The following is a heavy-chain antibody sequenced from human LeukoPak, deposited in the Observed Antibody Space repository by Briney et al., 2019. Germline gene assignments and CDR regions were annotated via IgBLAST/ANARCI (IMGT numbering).Heavy chain of an antibody. D-gene: IGHD3-16*02. CDR2: LSFDASGR. V-gene: IGHV3-30*04. J-gene: IGHJ4*02. CDR3: ARDLQEISSFYFDY. Sequence: GGSLRLSCVVSELNFKTHAMHWVLQAPGKGLEWVAGLSFDASGRNYAYSVKGRLTISRDNSKNKLYLQMHSLSPEDTAVYFCARDLQEISSFYFDYWGQGSLVTVSS. CDR1: ELNFKTHA.